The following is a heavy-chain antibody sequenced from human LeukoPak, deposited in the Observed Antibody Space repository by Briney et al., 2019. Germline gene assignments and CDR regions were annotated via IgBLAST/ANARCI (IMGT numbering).Heavy chain of an antibody. V-gene: IGHV1-18*01. Sequence: ASVKVSRKASGYTFTSHGISWVRQAPGQGLEWMGWISAYNGDTKYAQNLQGRVTLTTNTLTTTAYLELRSLTSDDTAVYYCARDPSNTSGWKTWFDPWGQGTLVTVSS. CDR3: ARDPSNTSGWKTWFDP. CDR1: GYTFTSHG. CDR2: ISAYNGDT. D-gene: IGHD6-19*01. J-gene: IGHJ5*02.